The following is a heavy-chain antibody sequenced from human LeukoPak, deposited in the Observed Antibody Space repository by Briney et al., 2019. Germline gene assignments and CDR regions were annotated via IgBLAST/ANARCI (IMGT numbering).Heavy chain of an antibody. CDR3: AKSDGHGTGYGFHI. CDR1: GFTFNDYA. Sequence: GGSLRLSCAAPGFTFNDYAMYWVRQSPGRGLEWVALIRDDGSDTYHADSVKGRFTTSRDNSKNTVFLRMNSLRGEDSAIYYCAKSDGHGTGYGFHIWGQGTMVTVSS. J-gene: IGHJ3*02. V-gene: IGHV3-30*02. D-gene: IGHD6-19*01. CDR2: IRDDGSDT.